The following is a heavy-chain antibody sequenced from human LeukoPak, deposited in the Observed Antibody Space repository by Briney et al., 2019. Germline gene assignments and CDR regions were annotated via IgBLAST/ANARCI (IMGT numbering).Heavy chain of an antibody. CDR1: GFTFSSYG. D-gene: IGHD3-22*01. CDR2: LSGSGGST. V-gene: IGHV3-23*01. Sequence: PGGSLRLSCAASGFTFSSYGMSWVRQAPGKGLEWVSALSGSGGSTYYADSVKGRFTISRDNSKNTLCLQMNSLRAEDTAVYYCARDWSSYYYDSSGRYPFDPWGQGTLVTVSS. CDR3: ARDWSSYYYDSSGRYPFDP. J-gene: IGHJ5*02.